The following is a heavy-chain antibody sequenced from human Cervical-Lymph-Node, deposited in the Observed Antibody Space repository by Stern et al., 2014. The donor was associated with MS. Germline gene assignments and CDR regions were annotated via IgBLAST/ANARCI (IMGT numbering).Heavy chain of an antibody. CDR1: GYTFSYYG. D-gene: IGHD3-10*01. CDR2: ISGYNGDT. Sequence: QVQLVQSGGEVKKPGASVKVSCKASGYTFSYYGLSWVRQAPGQGLEWMGWISGYNGDTRYAQKFRGRVTMTTDTSTSTAYMEVRSLRSDDTAVYYCARVPPGPRMVHYLDFWGQGTLVTVSS. V-gene: IGHV1-18*01. CDR3: ARVPPGPRMVHYLDF. J-gene: IGHJ4*02.